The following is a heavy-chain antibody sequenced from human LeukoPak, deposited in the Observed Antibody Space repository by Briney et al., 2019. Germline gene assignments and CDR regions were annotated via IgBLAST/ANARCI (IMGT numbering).Heavy chain of an antibody. Sequence: PGGSLRLSYAASGFTFSSNAMSWVRQAPGKGLEWVSVITGDTGSTYYAGSVKGRFTISRDNSKNTLSLQMNSLRAEDTAVYYCAKDAVAPGSGGDYFDYWGQGTLVTVSS. CDR2: ITGDTGST. D-gene: IGHD3-10*01. V-gene: IGHV3-23*01. CDR3: AKDAVAPGSGGDYFDY. J-gene: IGHJ4*02. CDR1: GFTFSSNA.